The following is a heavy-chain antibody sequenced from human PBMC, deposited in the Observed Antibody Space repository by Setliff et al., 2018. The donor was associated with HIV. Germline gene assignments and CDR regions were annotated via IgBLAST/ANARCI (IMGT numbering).Heavy chain of an antibody. V-gene: IGHV4-61*09. CDR3: ARDNSYYYGSGSHYWYGMDV. CDR2: IYASGST. D-gene: IGHD3-10*01. CDR1: GGSINSGSYY. J-gene: IGHJ6*01. Sequence: PSETLSLTCTVSGGSINSGSYYWNWIRQPAGKGLEWIGHIYASGSTNYNPSLKSRFTMSVDTSKNQFSLNLSPVTAADTAVYYCARDNSYYYGSGSHYWYGMDVWGQGTTVTVSS.